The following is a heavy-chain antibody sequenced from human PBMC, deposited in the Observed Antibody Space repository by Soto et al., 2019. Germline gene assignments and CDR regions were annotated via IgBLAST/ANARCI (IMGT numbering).Heavy chain of an antibody. V-gene: IGHV6-1*01. J-gene: IGHJ5*02. CDR3: ARADQNYDILTGYYTPNWFDP. CDR1: GDSVSSNRAA. CDR2: TYYRSKWYN. Sequence: SQTLSLTCAISGDSVSSNRAAWNWIRQSPSRGLEWLGRTYYRSKWYNDYAVSVKSRITINPDTSKNQFSLQLNSVTPEDTAVYYCARADQNYDILTGYYTPNWFDPWGQGTLVTVSS. D-gene: IGHD3-9*01.